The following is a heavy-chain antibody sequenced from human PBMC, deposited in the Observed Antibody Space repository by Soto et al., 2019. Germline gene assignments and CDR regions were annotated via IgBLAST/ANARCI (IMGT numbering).Heavy chain of an antibody. V-gene: IGHV4-30-2*01. CDR3: ARHNPDSTGWFDP. CDR2: IYHSGST. Sequence: SHTLSLTCADPGCSISSGGYSWSWIRQPPGKGLEWMGYIYHSGSTYDNPSLKSRVTISVDRSKNQFSLKLSSVTAAETAMYYCARHNPDSTGWFDPWGQGTLVTVTS. D-gene: IGHD6-13*01. J-gene: IGHJ5*02. CDR1: GCSISSGGYS.